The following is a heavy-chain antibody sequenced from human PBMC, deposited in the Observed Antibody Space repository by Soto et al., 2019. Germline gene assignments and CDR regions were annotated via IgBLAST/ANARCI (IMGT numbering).Heavy chain of an antibody. CDR2: IYSGGGT. V-gene: IGHV3-66*01. D-gene: IGHD6-13*01. CDR3: ARDVSAGGQIFDY. Sequence: PGGSLRLSCAASGFTVSYNYMNWVRQAPGKGLEWVSVIYSGGGTFYADSVKGRFTISRDNSKNTLYLQMNTLRAEDTAVYYCARDVSAGGQIFDYWGHGALVTVSS. CDR1: GFTVSYNY. J-gene: IGHJ4*01.